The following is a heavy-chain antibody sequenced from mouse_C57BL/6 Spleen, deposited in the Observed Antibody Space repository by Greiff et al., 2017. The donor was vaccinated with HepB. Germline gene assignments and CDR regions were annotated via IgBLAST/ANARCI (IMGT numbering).Heavy chain of an antibody. CDR3: ASPLITTVNWYFDV. CDR2: IRNKANGYTT. CDR1: GFTFTDYY. J-gene: IGHJ1*03. D-gene: IGHD1-1*01. V-gene: IGHV7-3*01. Sequence: EVKLVESGGGLVQPGGSLSLSCAASGFTFTDYYMSWVRQPPGKALEWLGFIRNKANGYTTEYSAYEKGRFTISRDNSQSILYLQMNALRAEDSATYYCASPLITTVNWYFDVWGTGTTVTVSS.